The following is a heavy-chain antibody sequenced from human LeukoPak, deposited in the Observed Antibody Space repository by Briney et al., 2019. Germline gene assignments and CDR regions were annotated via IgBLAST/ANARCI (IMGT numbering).Heavy chain of an antibody. J-gene: IGHJ3*02. CDR1: GYTFTSYG. Sequence: GASVKVSCKASGYTFTSYGISWVRQAPGQGLEWMGWISAYNGNTNYAQKLQGRVTMTTDTSTSTAYMELRSLRSDDTAVYYCARDMVRGARTYDAFDIWGQGTMVTVSS. D-gene: IGHD3-10*01. CDR2: ISAYNGNT. CDR3: ARDMVRGARTYDAFDI. V-gene: IGHV1-18*01.